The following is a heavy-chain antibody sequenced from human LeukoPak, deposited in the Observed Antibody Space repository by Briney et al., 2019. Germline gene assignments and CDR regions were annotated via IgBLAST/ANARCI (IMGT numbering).Heavy chain of an antibody. Sequence: PSETLSLTCTVSGGSISSSSYYWGWIRQPPGKGLEWIGSIYYSGSTYYNPSLKSRVTISVDTSKNQFSLKLSSVTAADTAVYYCARHSGKPRIFGIWGQGTMVTVSS. D-gene: IGHD1-14*01. CDR1: GGSISSSSYY. CDR3: ARHSGKPRIFGI. J-gene: IGHJ3*02. CDR2: IYYSGST. V-gene: IGHV4-39*01.